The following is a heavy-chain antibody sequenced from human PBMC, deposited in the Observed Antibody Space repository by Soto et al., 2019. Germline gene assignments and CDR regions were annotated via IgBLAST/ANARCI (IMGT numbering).Heavy chain of an antibody. CDR2: IYYSGNT. CDR3: ARDTAMVTFYYGMDV. V-gene: IGHV4-39*01. J-gene: IGHJ6*02. D-gene: IGHD5-18*01. Sequence: PSETLSLTCTVSGGSISSSSYYWGWIRQPPGKGLEWIGSIYYSGNTYYNPSLKSRVTISVDTSKNQFSLKLSSVTAADTAVYYCARDTAMVTFYYGMDVWGQGTTVTVSS. CDR1: GGSISSSSYY.